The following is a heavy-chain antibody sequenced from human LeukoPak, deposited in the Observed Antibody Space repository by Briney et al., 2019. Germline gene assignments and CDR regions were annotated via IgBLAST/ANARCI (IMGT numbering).Heavy chain of an antibody. J-gene: IGHJ6*03. CDR1: GGTFSSYA. CDR3: ARTTVENYYYYYMDV. D-gene: IGHD4-11*01. CDR2: IIPIFGTA. Sequence: SVKVSCKASGGTFSSYAISWVRQAPGQGLEWMGGIIPIFGTANYAQKFQGRVTITTDESTSTAYMELSSLRSEGTAVYYCARTTVENYYYYYMDVWGKGTTVTVSS. V-gene: IGHV1-69*05.